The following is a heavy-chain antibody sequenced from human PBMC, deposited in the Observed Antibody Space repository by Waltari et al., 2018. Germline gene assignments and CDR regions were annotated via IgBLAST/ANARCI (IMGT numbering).Heavy chain of an antibody. CDR2: INYSGST. J-gene: IGHJ4*02. CDR1: GGSISSHY. D-gene: IGHD3-3*01. Sequence: QVQLQESGPGLVKPSETLSLTCTVSGGSISSHYWSWIRPPPGKGLEWIGYINYSGSTNYNPSLKSRVTISVDTSKNQFSLKLSSVTAADKAVYYCARDKRDYDFWRGYYPLYYFDYWGQGTLVTVSS. CDR3: ARDKRDYDFWRGYYPLYYFDY. V-gene: IGHV4-59*11.